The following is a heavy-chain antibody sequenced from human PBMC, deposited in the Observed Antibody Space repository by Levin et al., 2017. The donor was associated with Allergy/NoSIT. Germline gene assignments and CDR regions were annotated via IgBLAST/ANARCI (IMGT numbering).Heavy chain of an antibody. D-gene: IGHD5-18*01. CDR3: AKDLREGYRGQGGFDY. V-gene: IGHV3-30*18. J-gene: IGHJ4*02. CDR1: GFTFSSYG. CDR2: ISYDGSNK. Sequence: PGGSLRLSCAASGFTFSSYGMHWVRQAPGKGLEWVAVISYDGSNKYYADSVKGRFTISRDNSKNTLYLQMNSLRAEDMAVYYCAKDLREGYRGQGGFDYWGQGTLVTVSS.